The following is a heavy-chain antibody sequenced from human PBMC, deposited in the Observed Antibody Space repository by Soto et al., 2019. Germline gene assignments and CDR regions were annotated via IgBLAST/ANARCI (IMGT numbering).Heavy chain of an antibody. D-gene: IGHD6-6*01. V-gene: IGHV6-1*01. Sequence: SQTLSLTCAISGDSVSSNSAAWNWIRQSPSRGLEWLGRTYYRSKWYNDYAVSVKSRITINPDTSKNQFSLQLNSVTPEDTAVFFCAKTLSPSAKNWSAPWGQGTLVTVSS. J-gene: IGHJ5*02. CDR1: GDSVSSNSAA. CDR3: AKTLSPSAKNWSAP. CDR2: TYYRSKWYN.